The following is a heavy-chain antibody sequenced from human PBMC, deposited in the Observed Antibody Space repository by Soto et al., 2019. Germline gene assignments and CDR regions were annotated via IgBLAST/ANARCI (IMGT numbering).Heavy chain of an antibody. CDR3: AASYGSGYRAFDY. CDR1: GDTFSFYT. D-gene: IGHD3-10*01. Sequence: QVQLVQSGTEVKKPGSSVKVSCKASGDTFSFYTINWVRQAPGLGLEWVGRINPIVSMSNYAQKFQGRVSMTAHKSMSTAYMELRSLRSDDTAMYFCAASYGSGYRAFDYWGQGALVIVSS. CDR2: INPIVSMS. J-gene: IGHJ4*02. V-gene: IGHV1-69*02.